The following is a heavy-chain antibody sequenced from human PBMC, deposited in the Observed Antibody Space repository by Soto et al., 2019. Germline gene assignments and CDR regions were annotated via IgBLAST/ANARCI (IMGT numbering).Heavy chain of an antibody. CDR3: ARVEGWPNDYSNYVAEFDY. CDR2: ISAYNGNT. D-gene: IGHD4-4*01. Sequence: ASVKVSCKASGYTFTSYGISWVRQAPGQGLEWMGWISAYNGNTNYAQKLQGRVTMTTDTSTSTAYMELRSLRSDDTAVYYCARVEGWPNDYSNYVAEFDYWGQGTLVTVSS. CDR1: GYTFTSYG. J-gene: IGHJ4*02. V-gene: IGHV1-18*01.